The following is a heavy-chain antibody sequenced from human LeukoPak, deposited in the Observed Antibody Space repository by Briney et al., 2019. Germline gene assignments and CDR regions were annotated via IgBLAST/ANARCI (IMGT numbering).Heavy chain of an antibody. CDR3: ARGVNCSGGSCPSQRLGYYFDY. V-gene: IGHV4-34*01. Sequence: PSETLSLTCAVYGGSFSGYYWSWIRQPPGKGLEWIGEINHSGSTNYNPSLKSRVTISVDTSKNQFSLKLSSVTAADTAVYYCARGVNCSGGSCPSQRLGYYFDYWGQGTLVTVSS. D-gene: IGHD2-15*01. CDR2: INHSGST. CDR1: GGSFSGYY. J-gene: IGHJ4*02.